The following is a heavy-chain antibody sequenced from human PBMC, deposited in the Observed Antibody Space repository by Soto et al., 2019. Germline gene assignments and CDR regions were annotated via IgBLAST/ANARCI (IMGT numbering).Heavy chain of an antibody. CDR2: ISYDGTIT. J-gene: IGHJ6*02. CDR1: GFTISNYG. Sequence: GGSLRLSCAASGFTISNYGMHWVRQAPGKGLEWVAVISYDGTITYYADSVKGRFTISRDNSKNTLYLQMNSLRTEDTAVYYCATTRVGPCSSSICFSGIFDGMNVWGRGTTVTVSS. V-gene: IGHV3-30-3*01. CDR3: ATTRVGPCSSSICFSGIFDGMNV. D-gene: IGHD2-2*01.